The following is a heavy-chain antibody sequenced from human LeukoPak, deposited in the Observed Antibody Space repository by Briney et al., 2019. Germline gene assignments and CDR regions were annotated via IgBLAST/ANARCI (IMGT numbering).Heavy chain of an antibody. V-gene: IGHV3-73*01. CDR2: IRSKANSYAT. CDR3: TSMRKTMAVAGRYYYYGMDV. Sequence: GGSLRLSCAASGFTFSGSAMHWVRQASGKGLEWVGRIRSKANSYATAYAASVKGRFTISRDDSKNTAYLQMNSLKTEDTAVYYCTSMRKTMAVAGRYYYYGMDVWGQGTTVTVSS. CDR1: GFTFSGSA. J-gene: IGHJ6*02. D-gene: IGHD6-19*01.